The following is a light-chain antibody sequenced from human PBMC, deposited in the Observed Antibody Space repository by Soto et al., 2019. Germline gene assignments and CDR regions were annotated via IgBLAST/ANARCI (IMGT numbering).Light chain of an antibody. J-gene: IGKJ3*01. Sequence: DIPMTQSPSSLSASVGDRVTITCQARQDISNYLNWYQQKPGKAPKLLIYDASNLETGVPSRFSGSGSGTDFTFTISRLQPEDFGTYDCQQYDNLFTFGPGTKVDI. CDR3: QQYDNLFT. CDR1: QDISNY. CDR2: DAS. V-gene: IGKV1-33*01.